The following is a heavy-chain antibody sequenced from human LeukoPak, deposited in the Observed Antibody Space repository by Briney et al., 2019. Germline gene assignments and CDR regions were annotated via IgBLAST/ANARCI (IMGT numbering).Heavy chain of an antibody. CDR1: GGSISSRNYY. V-gene: IGHV4-61*02. CDR2: IYTSGST. J-gene: IGHJ4*02. D-gene: IGHD1-26*01. Sequence: SETLSLTCTVSGGSISSRNYYWSWIRQPAGKGLEWIGRIYTSGSTNYNPSLKSRVTISVDTSKNQFSLKLSSVTAADTAVYYCARPFRAGVGATFFDYWGQGTLVTVSS. CDR3: ARPFRAGVGATFFDY.